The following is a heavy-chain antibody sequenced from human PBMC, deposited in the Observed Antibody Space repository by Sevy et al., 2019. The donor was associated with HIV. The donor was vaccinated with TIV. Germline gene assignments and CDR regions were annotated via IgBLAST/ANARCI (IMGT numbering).Heavy chain of an antibody. V-gene: IGHV4-34*01. J-gene: IGHJ5*02. D-gene: IGHD4-17*01. CDR3: ARDLTTRDWFDP. CDR1: GGSFSGYY. CDR2: INHSGST. Sequence: SETLSLTCAVYGGSFSGYYWSWIRQPPGKGLEWIGEINHSGSTNYNPSLKSRVTISADTSKNQFSLKLSSVTAADTAVYYCARDLTTRDWFDPWGQGTLVTVSS.